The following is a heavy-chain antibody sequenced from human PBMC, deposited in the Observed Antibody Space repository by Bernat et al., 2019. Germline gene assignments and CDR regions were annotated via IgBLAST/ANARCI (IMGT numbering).Heavy chain of an antibody. V-gene: IGHV1-69*06. CDR2: IIPIFGTA. CDR1: GGTFSSYA. J-gene: IGHJ3*02. CDR3: ARFPIELGYCSGGSCYSGDAFDI. Sequence: QAQLVQSGAEVKKPGSSVKVSCKASGGTFSSYAISWVRQAPGQGLEWMGGIIPIFGTANYAQKFQGRVTITADKSTSTAYMELSSLRSEDTAVYYCARFPIELGYCSGGSCYSGDAFDIWGQGTMVTVSS. D-gene: IGHD2-15*01.